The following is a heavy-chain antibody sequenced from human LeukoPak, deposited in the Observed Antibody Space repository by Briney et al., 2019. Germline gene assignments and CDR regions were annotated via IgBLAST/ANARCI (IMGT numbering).Heavy chain of an antibody. J-gene: IGHJ5*01. Sequence: GRSLRLSCAASGFTFSDYGIHWVCKAPGKGQEWVAVIWYDGTNKYYGDSVKDRFTISRDNSTNTLYLQMNSLRAEDTAVYYYAKGRGSYSITADSWGQGTLVTVSS. D-gene: IGHD1-26*01. CDR1: GFTFSDYG. CDR3: AKGRGSYSITADS. V-gene: IGHV3-33*06. CDR2: IWYDGTNK.